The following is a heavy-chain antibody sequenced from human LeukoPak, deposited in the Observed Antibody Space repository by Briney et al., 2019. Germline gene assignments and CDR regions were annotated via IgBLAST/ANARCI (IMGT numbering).Heavy chain of an antibody. CDR3: ARVRNSNSSSWYTLYYYYYMDV. V-gene: IGHV3-30*02. J-gene: IGHJ6*03. CDR1: GFTFSSYG. Sequence: GGSLRLSCAASGFTFSSYGMHWVRQAPGKGLEWVAFIRYDGSNKYYADSVKGRFTISRDNSKNTLYLQMNSLRAEDTAVYYCARVRNSNSSSWYTLYYYYYMDVWGKGTTVTISS. D-gene: IGHD6-13*01. CDR2: IRYDGSNK.